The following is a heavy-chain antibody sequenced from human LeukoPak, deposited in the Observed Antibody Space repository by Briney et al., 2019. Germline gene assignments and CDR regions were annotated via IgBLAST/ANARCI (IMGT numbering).Heavy chain of an antibody. Sequence: PAGSLRLSCAASGFTFSSYSMNWVRQAPGKGLEWVSSISSSSSYIYYADSVKGRFTISRDNAKNSLYLQMNSLRAEDTAVYYCARDGYSSGWYLYYFDYWGQGTLVTVSS. CDR1: GFTFSSYS. V-gene: IGHV3-21*01. D-gene: IGHD6-19*01. CDR2: ISSSSSYI. CDR3: ARDGYSSGWYLYYFDY. J-gene: IGHJ4*02.